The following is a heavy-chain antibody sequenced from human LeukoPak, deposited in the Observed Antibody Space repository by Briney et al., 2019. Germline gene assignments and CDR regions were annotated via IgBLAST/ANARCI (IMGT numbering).Heavy chain of an antibody. Sequence: GGSLRLSCTASRFTFGGYAMSWIRQAPGKGLEWVGLIRSKAYGETADYAASVKGRFTISRDDSKAIAYLQMNSLKTEDTAVYHCTRDRGAYNLYDYWGQGTLVTVSS. V-gene: IGHV3-49*03. J-gene: IGHJ4*02. CDR2: IRSKAYGETA. CDR1: RFTFGGYA. D-gene: IGHD1-1*01. CDR3: TRDRGAYNLYDY.